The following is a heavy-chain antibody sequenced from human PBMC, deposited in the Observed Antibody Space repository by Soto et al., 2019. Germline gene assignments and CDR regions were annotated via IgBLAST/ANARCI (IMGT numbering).Heavy chain of an antibody. Sequence: ASVKVSCKASGYTFTSYYMHWVRQAPGQGLEWMGIINTSGGSTSYAQKFQGRVTMTRDTSTSTVYMELSSLRSEDTAVYYCARADILTGVRPLYYYGMDVWGQGTTVTVSS. CDR3: ARADILTGVRPLYYYGMDV. CDR2: INTSGGST. V-gene: IGHV1-46*01. D-gene: IGHD3-9*01. CDR1: GYTFTSYY. J-gene: IGHJ6*02.